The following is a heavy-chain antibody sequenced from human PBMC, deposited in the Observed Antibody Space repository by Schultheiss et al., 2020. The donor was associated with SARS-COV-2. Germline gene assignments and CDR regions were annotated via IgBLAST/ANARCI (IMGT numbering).Heavy chain of an antibody. CDR1: GGSISSGGYY. J-gene: IGHJ5*02. V-gene: IGHV4-31*03. D-gene: IGHD3-22*01. CDR2: VSYSGTT. CDR3: ARDHFYYDAEHWFDP. Sequence: SQTLSLTCTVSGGSISSGGYYWSWIRQHPGKGLEWIGHVSYSGTTNYNPSLKSRVTISVDTSKNQFSLKLSSVTAADTAVYYCARDHFYYDAEHWFDPWGQGTLVTVSS.